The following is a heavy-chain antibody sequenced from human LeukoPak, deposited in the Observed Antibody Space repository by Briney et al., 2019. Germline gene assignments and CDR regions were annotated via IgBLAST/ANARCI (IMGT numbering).Heavy chain of an antibody. CDR3: ARAPSISPAGFFDY. CDR2: TRNKAKSYTT. J-gene: IGHJ4*02. D-gene: IGHD6-13*01. CDR1: GFTFSDHH. Sequence: GGSLRLSCEASGFTFSDHHMDWVRQAPGKGLEWVGRTRNKAKSYTTEYAAPVKGRFTVSRDDSKNSLYLQMNSLNTEDTAVYYCARAPSISPAGFFDYWGQGTLVTVSS. V-gene: IGHV3-72*01.